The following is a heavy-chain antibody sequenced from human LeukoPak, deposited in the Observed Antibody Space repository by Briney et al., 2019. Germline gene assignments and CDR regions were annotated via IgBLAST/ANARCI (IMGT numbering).Heavy chain of an antibody. V-gene: IGHV1-69*05. D-gene: IGHD3-10*01. CDR2: IIPIFGTA. Sequence: SVKVSCKASGGTFSSYAISWVRQAPGQGLEWMGGIIPIFGTANYAQKFQGRVTITTDESTSTAYTELSSLRSEDTAVYYCAREEGYGSGSYDYWGQGTLVTVSS. J-gene: IGHJ4*02. CDR3: AREEGYGSGSYDY. CDR1: GGTFSSYA.